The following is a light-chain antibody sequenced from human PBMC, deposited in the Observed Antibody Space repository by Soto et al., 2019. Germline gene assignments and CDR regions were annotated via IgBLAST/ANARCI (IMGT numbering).Light chain of an antibody. CDR2: EVN. CDR1: SSDVGAYNY. V-gene: IGLV2-8*01. CDR3: SSYGGPNNSNYV. Sequence: QSALTQPPSASGSPGQSVTISCTGTSSDVGAYNYVSWYQQHPGKAPKLMISEVNKRPSGVPDRFSGSQSGNKAPLTVSGLQPEDEADYYCSSYGGPNNSNYVFGTGTKLTVL. J-gene: IGLJ1*01.